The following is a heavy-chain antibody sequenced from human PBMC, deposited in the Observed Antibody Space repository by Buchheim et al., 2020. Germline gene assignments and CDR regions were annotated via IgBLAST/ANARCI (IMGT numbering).Heavy chain of an antibody. J-gene: IGHJ4*02. Sequence: ELQVLESGGGLVQPGGSLRLSCAASGFTFSAYAMTWVRQAPGKGLEWVSVISALGDSTFYADSVKGRFTISRDNSKNMMYLQMNSLRVEDTALYYCAKDLTGTTIWGQGTL. CDR1: GFTFSAYA. V-gene: IGHV3-23*01. CDR2: ISALGDST. D-gene: IGHD1-7*01. CDR3: AKDLTGTTI.